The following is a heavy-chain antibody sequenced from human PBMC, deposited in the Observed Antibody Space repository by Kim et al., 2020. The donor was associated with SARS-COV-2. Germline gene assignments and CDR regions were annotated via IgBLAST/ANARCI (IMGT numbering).Heavy chain of an antibody. D-gene: IGHD6-13*01. V-gene: IGHV4-34*01. Sequence: LKSRVTISVDTSKNQFSLKLSSVTAADTAVYYCARGRGIAAAGVRGGFDPWVQGTLVTVSS. J-gene: IGHJ5*02. CDR3: ARGRGIAAAGVRGGFDP.